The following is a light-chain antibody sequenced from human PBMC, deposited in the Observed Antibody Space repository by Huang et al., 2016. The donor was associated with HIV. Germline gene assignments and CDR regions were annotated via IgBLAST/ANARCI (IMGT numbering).Light chain of an antibody. CDR2: GAA. V-gene: IGKV3-15*01. CDR3: QHYDNWAPAT. Sequence: EIVMTQSPVTLSVSPGESATLSCRASQNVSTNLAWYQHKPGRAPRLLIYGAAARATSGPARFSAGGSGTEFTLTVGGRRSDDFAVDYCQHYDNWAPATFGQGTKLEFK. J-gene: IGKJ1*01. CDR1: QNVSTN.